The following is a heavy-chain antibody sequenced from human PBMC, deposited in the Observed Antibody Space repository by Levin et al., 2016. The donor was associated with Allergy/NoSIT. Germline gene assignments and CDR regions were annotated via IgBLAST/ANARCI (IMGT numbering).Heavy chain of an antibody. D-gene: IGHD3-22*01. J-gene: IGHJ4*02. CDR3: ASARPPRWYYYDSSGYEDY. Sequence: GESLKISCAASGFTFSSYSMNWVRQAPGKGLEWVSSISSSSSYIYYADSVKGRFTISRDNAKNSLYLQMNSLRAEDTAVYYCASARPPRWYYYDSSGYEDYWGQGTLVTVSS. CDR1: GFTFSSYS. CDR2: ISSSSSYI. V-gene: IGHV3-21*01.